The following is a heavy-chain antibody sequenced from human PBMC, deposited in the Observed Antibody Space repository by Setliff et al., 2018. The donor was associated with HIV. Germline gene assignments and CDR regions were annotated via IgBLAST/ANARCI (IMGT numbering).Heavy chain of an antibody. V-gene: IGHV1-46*01. Sequence: AASVKVSCKASGYTFTSYYMHWVRQAPGQGLEWMGIINPSGGSTSYAQKFQGRVTMTRDTSTSTVYMELSSLRSEDTAVYYCARGGSSSRYYYYYMDVWGKGTTVTVSS. CDR1: GYTFTSYY. D-gene: IGHD6-6*01. J-gene: IGHJ6*03. CDR2: INPSGGST. CDR3: ARGGSSSRYYYYYMDV.